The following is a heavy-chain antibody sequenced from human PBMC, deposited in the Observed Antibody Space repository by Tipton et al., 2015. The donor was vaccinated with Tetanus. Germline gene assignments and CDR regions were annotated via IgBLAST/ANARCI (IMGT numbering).Heavy chain of an antibody. D-gene: IGHD3-16*01. Sequence: TLSLTCTVSGGSISSSSYYWGWIRQPPGKGLEWIGSIYYSGSTYYNPSLKSRVTISVDTSKNQFSLKLSSVTAADTAVYYCARDRNGRYEGEYYFDYWGQGTLATVSS. J-gene: IGHJ4*02. V-gene: IGHV4-39*07. CDR2: IYYSGST. CDR1: GGSISSSSYY. CDR3: ARDRNGRYEGEYYFDY.